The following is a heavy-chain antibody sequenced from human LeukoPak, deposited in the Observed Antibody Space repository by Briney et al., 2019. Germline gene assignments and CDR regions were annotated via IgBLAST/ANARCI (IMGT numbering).Heavy chain of an antibody. CDR3: AKAINWYFDL. V-gene: IGHV3-7*03. Sequence: GGSLRLSCAASGFTFSSYWMNWARQAPGKGLEWVASINHNGNVNYYVDSVKGRFTISRDNAKNSLYLQMSNLRAEDTAVYYCAKAINWYFDLWGRGTLVTVSS. J-gene: IGHJ2*01. CDR2: INHNGNVN. CDR1: GFTFSSYW.